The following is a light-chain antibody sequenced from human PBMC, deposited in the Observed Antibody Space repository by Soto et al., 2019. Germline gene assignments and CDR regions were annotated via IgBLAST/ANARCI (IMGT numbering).Light chain of an antibody. CDR2: DVT. V-gene: IGLV2-11*01. CDR3: FSYAGFYTLL. J-gene: IGLJ2*01. CDR1: SSDVGYYNY. Sequence: QSALTQPRSVSESPGQSVTISCTGTSSDVGYYNYVSWYQQHPGKAPRLLIYDVTKRPSGVPDRFSGSKSDNTASLTISGLQAEDEADYYCFSYAGFYTLLFGGGTKVTVL.